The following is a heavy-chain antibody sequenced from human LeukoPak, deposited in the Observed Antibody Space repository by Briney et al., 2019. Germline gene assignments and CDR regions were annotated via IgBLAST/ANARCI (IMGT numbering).Heavy chain of an antibody. J-gene: IGHJ6*02. CDR3: ATLIRYCSSTSCPIYLAYYYYGMDV. V-gene: IGHV1-24*01. D-gene: IGHD2-2*01. CDR2: FDPEDGET. CDR1: GYTLTELS. Sequence: ASVKVSCKVSGYTLTELSMHWVRQAPGKGLEWMGGFDPEDGETIYAQKFQGRVTMTEDTSTDTAYMELSSLRSEDTAVYYCATLIRYCSSTSCPIYLAYYYYGMDVWGQGTTVTVSS.